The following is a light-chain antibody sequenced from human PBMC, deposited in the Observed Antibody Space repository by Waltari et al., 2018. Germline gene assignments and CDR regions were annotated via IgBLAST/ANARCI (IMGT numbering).Light chain of an antibody. CDR2: EVS. CDR3: CSYAGSSTLV. J-gene: IGLJ3*02. V-gene: IGLV2-23*02. Sequence: QSALTQPAPVSGSPGQSITIPCTGTSSDVGSYNLVSWYQQHPGKAPKLMIYEVSKRPSGVSNRFSGSKSGNTASLTISGLQAEDEADYYCCSYAGSSTLVFGGGTKLTVL. CDR1: SSDVGSYNL.